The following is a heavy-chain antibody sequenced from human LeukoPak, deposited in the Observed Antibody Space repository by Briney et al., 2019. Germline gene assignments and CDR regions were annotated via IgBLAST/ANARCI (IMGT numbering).Heavy chain of an antibody. V-gene: IGHV3-7*01. CDR1: GFTFSSYW. D-gene: IGHD3-22*01. CDR3: AGTRDRGGYYFDY. Sequence: GGSLRLSCAASGFTFSSYWMSWVRQAPGKGLEWVANIKQDGSEKYYVDSVKGRFTISRDNAKNSLYLQMNSLRAEDTAVYYCAGTRDRGGYYFDYWGQGTLVTVSS. J-gene: IGHJ4*02. CDR2: IKQDGSEK.